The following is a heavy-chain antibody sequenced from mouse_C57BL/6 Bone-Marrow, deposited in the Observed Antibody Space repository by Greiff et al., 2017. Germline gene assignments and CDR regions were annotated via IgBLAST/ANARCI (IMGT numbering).Heavy chain of an antibody. CDR2: ISGGGGNT. V-gene: IGHV5-9*01. CDR3: ASLYYYGSSYPPWFAY. CDR1: GFTFSSYT. D-gene: IGHD1-1*01. J-gene: IGHJ3*01. Sequence: EVHLVESGGGLVKPGGSLKLSCAASGFTFSSYTMSWVRQTPEKRLEWVATISGGGGNTYYPDSVKGRFTISRDNAKNTLYLQMSRLRSEDTALYYCASLYYYGSSYPPWFAYWGQGTLVTVSA.